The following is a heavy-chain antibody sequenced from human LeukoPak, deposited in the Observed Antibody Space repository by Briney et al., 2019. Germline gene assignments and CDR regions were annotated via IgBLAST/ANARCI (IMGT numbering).Heavy chain of an antibody. CDR1: GGSISSSNW. J-gene: IGHJ4*02. CDR3: ARVSGIAARIFDY. V-gene: IGHV4-4*02. D-gene: IGHD6-6*01. CDR2: IYHSGST. Sequence: SETLSLTCAVSGGSISSSNWWSWIRQPPGKGLEWIGEIYHSGSTNYNPSLKSRVTISVDKSKTQFSLKLSSVTAADTAVYYCARVSGIAARIFDYWGQGTLVTVSS.